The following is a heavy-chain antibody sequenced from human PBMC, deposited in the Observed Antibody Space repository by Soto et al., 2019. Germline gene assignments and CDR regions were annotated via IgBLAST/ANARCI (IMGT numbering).Heavy chain of an antibody. J-gene: IGHJ6*02. CDR1: GYTFTSYD. CDR3: ARERGRYDMDV. V-gene: IGHV1-8*01. D-gene: IGHD3-10*01. CDR2: MNPNSGNT. Sequence: QVQLVQSGAEVKKPGASVKVSCKASGYTFTSYDINWVRQATGQGLEYMGWMNPNSGNTGYAQKFQGRVTMPRNTSISTAYIELSRLRSDDAAVYYCARERGRYDMDVWGQGTTVTVSS.